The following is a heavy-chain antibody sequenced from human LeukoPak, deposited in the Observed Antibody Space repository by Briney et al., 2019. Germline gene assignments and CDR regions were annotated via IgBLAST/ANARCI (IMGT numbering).Heavy chain of an antibody. CDR3: ARDNSVEDTAWWFDP. J-gene: IGHJ5*02. V-gene: IGHV1-46*01. CDR2: INPSGGST. Sequence: VSEKVSCKASGYTFTSYYMHWVRQAPGQGLEWMGIINPSGGSTSYAQKFQGRVTMTRDMSTSTDYMELSSLRSEDTAVYYCARDNSVEDTAWWFDPWGQGTLVTVSS. CDR1: GYTFTSYY. D-gene: IGHD4-23*01.